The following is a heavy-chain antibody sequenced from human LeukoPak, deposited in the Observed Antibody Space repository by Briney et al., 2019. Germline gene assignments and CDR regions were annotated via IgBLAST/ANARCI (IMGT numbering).Heavy chain of an antibody. Sequence: SETLSLTCTVSGVSISSSSYYWGWIRQPPGKGLEWIGTIYYSGSTNYNPSLKSRVTISVDTSKNQFSLKLSSVTAADTAVYYCAREAGGYSYGYFDYWGQGTLVTVSS. J-gene: IGHJ4*02. CDR1: GVSISSSSYY. CDR2: IYYSGST. V-gene: IGHV4-39*07. CDR3: AREAGGYSYGYFDY. D-gene: IGHD5-18*01.